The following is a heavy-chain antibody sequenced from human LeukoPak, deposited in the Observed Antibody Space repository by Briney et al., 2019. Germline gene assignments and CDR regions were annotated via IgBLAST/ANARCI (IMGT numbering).Heavy chain of an antibody. CDR2: IIPIFGTA. V-gene: IGHV1-69*01. CDR3: ARGREYYDSSGGYYFDY. J-gene: IGHJ4*02. CDR1: GGTFSSYA. D-gene: IGHD3-22*01. Sequence: GSSVKVSCKASGGTFSSYAISWVRQAPGQGLEWMGGIIPIFGTANYAQKFQGRVTITADESTSTAYMELSSLRPEDTAVYYCARGREYYDSSGGYYFDYWGQGTLVTVSS.